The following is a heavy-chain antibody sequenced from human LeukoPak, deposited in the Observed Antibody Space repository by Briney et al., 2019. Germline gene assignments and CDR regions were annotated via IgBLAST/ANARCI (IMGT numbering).Heavy chain of an antibody. CDR2: INHSGST. D-gene: IGHD3-22*01. CDR1: GGSFSGYY. Sequence: PSETLSLTFAVYGGSFSGYYWSWIRQPPGKGLEWIGEINHSGSTNYNPSLKSRVTISVDTSKNQFSLKLSSVTAADTAVYYCASVTYDSSGYPVDIWGQGTMVTVSS. V-gene: IGHV4-34*01. CDR3: ASVTYDSSGYPVDI. J-gene: IGHJ3*02.